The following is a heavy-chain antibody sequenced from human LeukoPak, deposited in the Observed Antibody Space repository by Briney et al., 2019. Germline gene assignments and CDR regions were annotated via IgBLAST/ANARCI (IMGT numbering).Heavy chain of an antibody. CDR2: IYYSGST. V-gene: IGHV4-59*01. Sequence: PSETLSLTCTVSGGSISSYYWSWIRQPPGKGLEWIGYIYYSGSTNYNPSLKSRVTISVATSKNQFSLKLSSVTAADTAVYYCARVAYSGYDYYFDYWGQGTLVTVSS. CDR3: ARVAYSGYDYYFDY. J-gene: IGHJ4*02. CDR1: GGSISSYY. D-gene: IGHD5-12*01.